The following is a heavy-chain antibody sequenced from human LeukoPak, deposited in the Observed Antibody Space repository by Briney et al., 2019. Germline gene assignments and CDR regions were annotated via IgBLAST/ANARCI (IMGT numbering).Heavy chain of an antibody. CDR3: ARDKDGAVAVFWFDP. V-gene: IGHV3-30-3*01. CDR1: GFTFSSYA. D-gene: IGHD6-19*01. CDR2: ISYDGSNK. J-gene: IGHJ5*02. Sequence: GGSMRLSCPASGFTFSSYAMHWVRQAAGKGLEWVAVISYDGSNKYYADSVKGRFTISRDNSKNTLYLQMNSLRAEDTAVYYCARDKDGAVAVFWFDPWGQGTLVTVSS.